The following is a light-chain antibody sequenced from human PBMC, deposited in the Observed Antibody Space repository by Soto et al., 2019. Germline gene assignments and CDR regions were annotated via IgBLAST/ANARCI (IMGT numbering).Light chain of an antibody. CDR3: SSYTSSSPYV. J-gene: IGLJ1*01. CDR1: SSDVGGYNY. V-gene: IGLV2-14*01. CDR2: AVS. Sequence: QSALTQPASVSGSPGQSITISYTGTSSDVGGYNYVSWYQQHPGKAPKLIIYAVSTRPSGVSNRFSGSKSGNTASLTISGLQAEDEADYYCSSYTSSSPYVFGTGTKLTVL.